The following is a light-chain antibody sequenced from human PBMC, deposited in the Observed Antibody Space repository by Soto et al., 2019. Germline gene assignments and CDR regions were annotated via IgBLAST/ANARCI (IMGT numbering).Light chain of an antibody. CDR3: QQYNHWPPPLT. CDR1: QSVSSN. CDR2: GAS. Sequence: EIVMTQSPATLSVSPGERATLSCRASQSVSSNLAWYQQKPGQAPRLLIYGASTRATGIPARFSGSGSGTAFTLPISSLQSEDFAVYCCQQYNHWPPPLTFRGGAKVEIK. V-gene: IGKV3-15*01. J-gene: IGKJ4*01.